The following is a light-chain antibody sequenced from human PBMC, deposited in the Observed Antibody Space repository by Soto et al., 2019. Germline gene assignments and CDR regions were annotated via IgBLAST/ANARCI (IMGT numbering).Light chain of an antibody. CDR1: QSVSSN. Sequence: EIVMTQSPATLSVSPGERATLSCRASQSVSSNLAWYQQKPGQAPRLLIYGASTRATGIPARFSGSRSGTEFTLTISNLQSEDFAVYYCQQYNNWRGTFGQGTKVEIK. V-gene: IGKV3-15*01. J-gene: IGKJ1*01. CDR3: QQYNNWRGT. CDR2: GAS.